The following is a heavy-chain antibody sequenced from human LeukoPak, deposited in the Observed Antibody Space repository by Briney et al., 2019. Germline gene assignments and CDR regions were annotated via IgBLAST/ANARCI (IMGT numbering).Heavy chain of an antibody. D-gene: IGHD6-13*01. CDR3: AKVGGGYSSSALFYYYYYMDV. J-gene: IGHJ6*03. Sequence: GGSLRLSCAASGFTFSSYGMHWVRQAPGKGLEWVAFIRYDGSNKYYADSVKGRFTISRDNSKNTLYLQMNSLRAEDTAVYYCAKVGGGYSSSALFYYYYYMDVWGKGTTVTISS. CDR2: IRYDGSNK. CDR1: GFTFSSYG. V-gene: IGHV3-30*02.